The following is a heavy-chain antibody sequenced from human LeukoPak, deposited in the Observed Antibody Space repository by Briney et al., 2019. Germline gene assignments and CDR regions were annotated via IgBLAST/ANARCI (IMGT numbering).Heavy chain of an antibody. CDR3: ARQSVEMATLMDY. Sequence: PSETLSLTCTVSGGSISSYYWSWIRQPPGKGLEWIGYIYYSGSPNYNPSLKSRVTISVDTSKNQFSLKLSSVTAADTAVYYCARQSVEMATLMDYWGQGTLVTVSS. J-gene: IGHJ4*02. CDR1: GGSISSYY. D-gene: IGHD5-24*01. V-gene: IGHV4-59*08. CDR2: IYYSGSP.